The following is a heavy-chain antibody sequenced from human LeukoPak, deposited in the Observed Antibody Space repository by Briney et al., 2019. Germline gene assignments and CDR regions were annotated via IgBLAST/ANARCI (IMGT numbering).Heavy chain of an antibody. CDR2: ISYDESKK. J-gene: IGHJ4*02. V-gene: IGHV3-30*04. Sequence: GGSLRLSCTASGFTFSSYAIHWVRQAPGKGLEWVAIISYDESKKYYTDSMKGRFTISRDNSKNTLYLQMHSLRAEDTAVYYCARGGIYCSSTSCYWISVDYWGQGTLVTVSS. D-gene: IGHD2-2*01. CDR1: GFTFSSYA. CDR3: ARGGIYCSSTSCYWISVDY.